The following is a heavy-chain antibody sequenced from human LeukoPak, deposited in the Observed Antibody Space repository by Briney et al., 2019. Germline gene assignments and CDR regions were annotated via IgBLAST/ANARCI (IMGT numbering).Heavy chain of an antibody. D-gene: IGHD6-19*01. V-gene: IGHV1-69*13. J-gene: IGHJ4*02. CDR1: GGTFNNFA. CDR2: IIPIFGTA. CDR3: ARDYSARVEQWLVRGYYFDY. Sequence: GPSVKVSCKASGGTFNNFAISWVRQAPGQGLEWMGGIIPIFGTANYAQKFQGRVTITADESTSTAYMELSSLRSEDTAVYYCARDYSARVEQWLVRGYYFDYWGQGTLVTVSS.